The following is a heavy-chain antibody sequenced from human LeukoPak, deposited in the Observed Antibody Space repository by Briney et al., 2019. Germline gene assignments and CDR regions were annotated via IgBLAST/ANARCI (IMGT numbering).Heavy chain of an antibody. D-gene: IGHD1-26*01. J-gene: IGHJ4*02. Sequence: SQTLSLTCSVSGGSISSGGHYWSWIRQPPGKGLEWIGYIYHSGSTYYNPSLKSRVTISVDRSKNQFSLKLSSVTAADTAVYYCARVTARRSGSYLNNVNIDYWGQGTLVTVSS. V-gene: IGHV4-30-2*01. CDR2: IYHSGST. CDR3: ARVTARRSGSYLNNVNIDY. CDR1: GGSISSGGHY.